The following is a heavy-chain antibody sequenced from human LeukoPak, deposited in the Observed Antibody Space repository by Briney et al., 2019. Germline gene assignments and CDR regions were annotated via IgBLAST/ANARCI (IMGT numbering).Heavy chain of an antibody. V-gene: IGHV3-23*01. CDR3: AKTAPYSSGWYQRAFDI. Sequence: GGSLRLSCAASGFTFSSYAMTWVRQAPGKGLEWVSTISDAGGTTYYTDSVKGRFTISRGNSKNTLYLQMNSLRAEDTAVYYCAKTAPYSSGWYQRAFDIWGQGTMVTVSS. CDR2: ISDAGGTT. D-gene: IGHD6-19*01. J-gene: IGHJ3*02. CDR1: GFTFSSYA.